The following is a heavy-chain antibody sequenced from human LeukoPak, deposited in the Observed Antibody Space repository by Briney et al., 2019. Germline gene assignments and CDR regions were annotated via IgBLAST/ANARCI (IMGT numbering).Heavy chain of an antibody. Sequence: QPGGSLRLSCAASGFTVSSNYMSWVRQAPGKGLEGVSVIYSGGSTYYADSVKGRFTISGDNSKNTLYLQMNSLRAEDTAVYYCARDLDRDFDYWGQGTLVTVSS. CDR3: ARDLDRDFDY. CDR2: IYSGGST. CDR1: GFTVSSNY. V-gene: IGHV3-66*02. D-gene: IGHD3-10*01. J-gene: IGHJ4*02.